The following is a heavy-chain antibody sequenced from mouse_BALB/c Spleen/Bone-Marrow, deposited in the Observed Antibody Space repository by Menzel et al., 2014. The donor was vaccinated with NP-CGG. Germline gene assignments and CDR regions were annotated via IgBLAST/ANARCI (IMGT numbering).Heavy chain of an antibody. CDR2: INPSTGYT. D-gene: IGHD1-1*01. Sequence: QVQLQQSGAELAKPGASVKMSCKASGYTFTSYWMHWVKQRPGQGLEWIGYINPSTGYTEYNQKFKDKATLTADKSSSTAYMQLSSLTSEDSAVYYCARAGGLRSSGFAYWGQGTLVTVSA. V-gene: IGHV1-7*01. CDR3: ARAGGLRSSGFAY. CDR1: GYTFTSYW. J-gene: IGHJ3*01.